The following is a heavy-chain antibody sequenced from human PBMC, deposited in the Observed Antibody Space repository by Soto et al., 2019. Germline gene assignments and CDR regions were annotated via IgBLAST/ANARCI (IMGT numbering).Heavy chain of an antibody. V-gene: IGHV1-18*01. CDR3: ARDYSSASGANFDL. D-gene: IGHD6-19*01. CDR1: GDTYTTFD. CDR2: IRVSNGDT. J-gene: IGHJ4*02. Sequence: QVQLVQSGAELKKPGASVKVSGKASGDTYTTFDVSWLRQVPGQGLEWMGWIRVSNGDTNYAQKFQGRVTMTTDTSTGTVFMDLRTLRPDDTALYYCARDYSSASGANFDLWGQGTLVTVSS.